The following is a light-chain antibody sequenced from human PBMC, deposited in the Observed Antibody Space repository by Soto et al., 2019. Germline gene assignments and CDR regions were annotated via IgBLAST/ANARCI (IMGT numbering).Light chain of an antibody. J-gene: IGLJ1*01. V-gene: IGLV1-44*01. CDR2: NNN. CDR1: SSSIGSNT. CDR3: ATWDDSRNKH. Sequence: QAVVTQPPSASGTPGQRVIISCSGSSSSIGSNTVNWYQQLPGMAPKLLIYNNNPRPSGVPDRFSGSKSGTSASLAISGLQSADEADYYCATWDDSRNKHFGTGTKLTVL.